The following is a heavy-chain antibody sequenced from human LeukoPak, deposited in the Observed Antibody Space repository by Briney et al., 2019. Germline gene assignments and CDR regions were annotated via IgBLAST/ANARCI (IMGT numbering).Heavy chain of an antibody. CDR3: YYADYGDY. CDR1: GFTFSSYA. CDR2: ISGSGGST. Sequence: GGSLRLSCAASGFTFSSYAMNWVRQAPGKGLEWVSAISGSGGSTYYADSVKGRFTISRGNSKNTLYLQMNSLRAEDTAVYYCYYADYGDYWGQGTLVTVSS. V-gene: IGHV3-23*01. D-gene: IGHD1-26*01. J-gene: IGHJ4*02.